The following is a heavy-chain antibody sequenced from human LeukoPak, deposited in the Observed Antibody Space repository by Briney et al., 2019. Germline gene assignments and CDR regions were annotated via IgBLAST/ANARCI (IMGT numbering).Heavy chain of an antibody. CDR3: ARGYCSGGSCYPGGIWFDP. J-gene: IGHJ5*02. D-gene: IGHD2-15*01. V-gene: IGHV4-59*01. Sequence: PSETLSLTCTVSGGSISSYYWSWIRQPPGKGLEWIGYIYYSGSTNYNPSLKSRVTISVDTSKNQFSLKLSSVTAADTAVYYCARGYCSGGSCYPGGIWFDPWGQGTLVTVSS. CDR2: IYYSGST. CDR1: GGSISSYY.